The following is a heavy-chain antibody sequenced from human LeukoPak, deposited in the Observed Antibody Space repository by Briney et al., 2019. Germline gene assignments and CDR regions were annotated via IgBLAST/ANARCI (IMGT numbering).Heavy chain of an antibody. V-gene: IGHV3-30*18. Sequence: PGRSLRLSCAASGFTFSSYGMHWVRQALGKGLERVAVISNDGSNKYYADSVKGRFTISRDNSKNTLYLQMNSLRAEDTAVYYCAKDGRDVGEVLSSLDYWGQGTLVTVSS. CDR2: ISNDGSNK. D-gene: IGHD3-10*01. CDR3: AKDGRDVGEVLSSLDY. J-gene: IGHJ4*02. CDR1: GFTFSSYG.